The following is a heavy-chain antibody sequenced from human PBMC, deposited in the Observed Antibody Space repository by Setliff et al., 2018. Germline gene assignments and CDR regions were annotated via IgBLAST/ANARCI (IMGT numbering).Heavy chain of an antibody. CDR1: GVSISNYY. V-gene: IGHV4-59*01. CDR2: IQKSGGT. J-gene: IGHJ6*02. D-gene: IGHD3-10*01. CDR3: ARLSWDGLRYHGLYV. Sequence: SETLSLTCNVSGVSISNYYWSWIRQPPGKGLECIGYIQKSGGTNYNPSLKSRVTISVDTSTNQFSLKLRSVTAADTAVYYCARLSWDGLRYHGLYVWGQGTTVTVSS.